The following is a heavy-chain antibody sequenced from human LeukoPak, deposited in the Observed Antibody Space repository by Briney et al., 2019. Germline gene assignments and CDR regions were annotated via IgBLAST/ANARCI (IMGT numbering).Heavy chain of an antibody. CDR1: GGTFSSYA. J-gene: IGHJ4*02. D-gene: IGHD5-18*01. Sequence: SVNVSCTASGGTFSSYAISWVRQAPGQGLEWMGGIIPIFGTANYAQKFQGRVTITADESTSTAYMELSSLRSEDTAVYYCARVVFPDDTAEFDYWGQGTLVTVSS. CDR3: ARVVFPDDTAEFDY. CDR2: IIPIFGTA. V-gene: IGHV1-69*13.